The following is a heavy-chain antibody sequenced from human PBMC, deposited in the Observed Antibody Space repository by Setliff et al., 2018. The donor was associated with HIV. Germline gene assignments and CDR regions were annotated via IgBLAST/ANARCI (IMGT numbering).Heavy chain of an antibody. CDR3: ARNQGDSSGWYAGDY. J-gene: IGHJ4*02. Sequence: ASVKVSCKASGYTFTTYPMHWVRQAPGQGLEWMGVINTSGGSAGYAEKFRGRVTMTRDMSTNTVYMDLRNLRSEDTAVYYCARNQGDSSGWYAGDYWGQGTLVTVSS. D-gene: IGHD6-19*01. CDR2: INTSGGSA. CDR1: GYTFTTYP. V-gene: IGHV1-46*01.